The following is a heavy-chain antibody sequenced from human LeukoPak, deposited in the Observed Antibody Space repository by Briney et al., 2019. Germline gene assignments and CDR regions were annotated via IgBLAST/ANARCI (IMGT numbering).Heavy chain of an antibody. J-gene: IGHJ6*03. CDR1: GGSFSGYY. D-gene: IGHD1-26*01. Sequence: SSETLSLTCAVYGGSFSGYYWSWIRQPPGKGLEWIGEINHGGSTNYNPSLKSRVTISVDTSKNQFSLKLSSVTAADTAVYYCARGKGGSYGDYYYYIDVWGKGTTVTVSS. CDR2: INHGGST. CDR3: ARGKGGSYGDYYYYIDV. V-gene: IGHV4-34*01.